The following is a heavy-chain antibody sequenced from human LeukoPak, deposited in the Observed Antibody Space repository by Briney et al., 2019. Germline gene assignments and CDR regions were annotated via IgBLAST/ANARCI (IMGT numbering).Heavy chain of an antibody. J-gene: IGHJ4*01. CDR2: IYYSGNT. D-gene: IGHD2-2*01. V-gene: IGHV4-59*01. Sequence: PSETLSLTCAVYGGSFSGYYWSWIRQPPGKGLEWIGYIYYSGNTDYNPSLKSRVTISVDTSKNQFSLNLNSLTAADTAVYYCARWYCSSGTCYYLDYWGHGTLVTVSS. CDR1: GGSFSGYY. CDR3: ARWYCSSGTCYYLDY.